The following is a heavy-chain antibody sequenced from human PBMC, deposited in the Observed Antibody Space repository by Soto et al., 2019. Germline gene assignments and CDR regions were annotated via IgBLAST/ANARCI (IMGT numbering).Heavy chain of an antibody. V-gene: IGHV1-69*12. J-gene: IGHJ6*02. CDR1: GGTFRTYA. Sequence: QVQLLQSGAEVKKPGSSVRVSCEASGGTFRTYAISWVRQAPGQGLEWMGESIPIFGTVNYAQKFQGRVTITADESTITVYMDLRSLRSEDTAVYYCAKGAVAGTPNSYYYYGMDVWGQGTTVTVSS. CDR2: SIPIFGTV. CDR3: AKGAVAGTPNSYYYYGMDV. D-gene: IGHD6-19*01.